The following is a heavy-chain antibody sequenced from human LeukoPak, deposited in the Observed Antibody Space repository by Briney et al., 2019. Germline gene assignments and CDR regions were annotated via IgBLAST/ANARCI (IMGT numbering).Heavy chain of an antibody. V-gene: IGHV4-59*01. J-gene: IGHJ4*02. CDR1: GGSISSYY. D-gene: IGHD3-10*01. CDR2: IYYSGST. Sequence: PSETLSLTCTVSGGSISSYYWSWIRQPPGKGLEWIGYIYYSGSTNYNPSLKSRVTISVDTSKNQFSLKLSSVTAADKAVYYCARDTPMEGRLLDYWGQGTLVTVSS. CDR3: ARDTPMEGRLLDY.